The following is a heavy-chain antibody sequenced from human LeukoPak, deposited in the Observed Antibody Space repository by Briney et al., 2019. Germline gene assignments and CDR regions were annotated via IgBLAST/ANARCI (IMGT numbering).Heavy chain of an antibody. CDR3: ARVVTIFGVVIIYYFDY. V-gene: IGHV4-39*01. D-gene: IGHD3-3*01. J-gene: IGHJ4*02. Sequence: PSETLSLTCTVSGGSISSSSYYWGWIRQPPGKGLEWIGGIYYSGSTYYNPSLKSRVTISVDTSKNQFSLKLSSVTAADTAVYYCARVVTIFGVVIIYYFDYWGQGTLVTVSS. CDR2: IYYSGST. CDR1: GGSISSSSYY.